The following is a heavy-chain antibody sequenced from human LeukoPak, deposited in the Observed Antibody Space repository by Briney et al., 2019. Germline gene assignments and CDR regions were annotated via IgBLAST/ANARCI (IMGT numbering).Heavy chain of an antibody. J-gene: IGHJ4*02. D-gene: IGHD5-18*01. CDR2: TRNKANSYTT. CDR3: ARGRKYTSGYRVTELGSGYSDY. V-gene: IGHV3-72*01. CDR1: GFTFSDHY. Sequence: PGGSLRLSCAASGFTFSDHYMDWVRQAPGKGPEWVGRTRNKANSYTTEYAASVKGRFTISRDDSKNSLYLQMNSLKTEDTAVYYCARGRKYTSGYRVTELGSGYSDYWGQGTLVTVSS.